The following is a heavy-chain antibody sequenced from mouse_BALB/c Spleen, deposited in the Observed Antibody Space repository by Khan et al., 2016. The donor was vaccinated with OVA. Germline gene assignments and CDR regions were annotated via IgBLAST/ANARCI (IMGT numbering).Heavy chain of an antibody. V-gene: IGHV3-8*02. CDR2: IIHSGDT. Sequence: EVKLLESGPSLVKPSQTLSLTCSVTGDSITTGFWNWIRKFPGKKFEYMGYIIHSGDTYYNTSLKSRISITRDTSKSQYYLQLNSVTTEDTATYYCARTYGSWAMDYWGQGTSVTVSA. D-gene: IGHD1-1*01. CDR1: GDSITTGF. CDR3: ARTYGSWAMDY. J-gene: IGHJ4*01.